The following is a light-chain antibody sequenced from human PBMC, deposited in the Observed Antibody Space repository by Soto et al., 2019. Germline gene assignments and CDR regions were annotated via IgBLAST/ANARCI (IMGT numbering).Light chain of an antibody. Sequence: DVQMTQSPSSLSASVGDRVTITCRASQGIRNWLAWYQQKPGKDPRSLIYAAFSLQSGVPSRFSGSGSGTDYTLTINNLQPDDFATYYCQQYDNFPPTFGGGTKVEIK. J-gene: IGKJ4*01. V-gene: IGKV1D-16*01. CDR1: QGIRNW. CDR3: QQYDNFPPT. CDR2: AAF.